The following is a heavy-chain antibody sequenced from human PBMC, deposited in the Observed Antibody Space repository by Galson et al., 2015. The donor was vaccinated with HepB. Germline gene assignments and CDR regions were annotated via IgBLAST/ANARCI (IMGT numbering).Heavy chain of an antibody. Sequence: SVKVSCKASGGTFSSYAISWVRQAPGQGLEWMGGIIPIFGTANYAQKFQGRVTITADESTSTAYMELSSLRSEDTAVYYCARDQGCSSTSCTPTDDAFDIWGQGTMVTVSS. CDR1: GGTFSSYA. CDR2: IIPIFGTA. CDR3: ARDQGCSSTSCTPTDDAFDI. D-gene: IGHD2-2*01. J-gene: IGHJ3*02. V-gene: IGHV1-69*13.